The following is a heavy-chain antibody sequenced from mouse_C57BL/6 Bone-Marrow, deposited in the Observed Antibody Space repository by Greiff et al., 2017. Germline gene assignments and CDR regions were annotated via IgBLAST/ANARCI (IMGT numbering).Heavy chain of an antibody. CDR3: TAGYFDY. CDR1: GFNIKDDY. J-gene: IGHJ2*01. CDR2: LFPENGDT. V-gene: IGHV14-4*01. Sequence: EVQLQPSGAELVRPGASVKLSCTASGFNIKDDYMHWVKQRPEQGLEWIGWLFPENGDTEYASKFQGKATITADTSSNTAYLQLSSLTSEDTAVYYCTAGYFDYWGQGTTLTVSS.